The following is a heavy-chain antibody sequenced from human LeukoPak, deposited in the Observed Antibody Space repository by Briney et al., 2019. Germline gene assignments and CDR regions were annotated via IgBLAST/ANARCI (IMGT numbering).Heavy chain of an antibody. J-gene: IGHJ4*02. D-gene: IGHD2-2*01. CDR2: ISGSGGST. Sequence: GGSLRLSCAASGFTFSSYAMSWVRQAPGKGLEWVSAISGSGGSTYYADSVKGRFTISRDNSKNTLYLQMNSLRAEDTAVYYCAIMTCSSTSCFFYYWGQGTLFTVSS. CDR3: AIMTCSSTSCFFYY. CDR1: GFTFSSYA. V-gene: IGHV3-23*01.